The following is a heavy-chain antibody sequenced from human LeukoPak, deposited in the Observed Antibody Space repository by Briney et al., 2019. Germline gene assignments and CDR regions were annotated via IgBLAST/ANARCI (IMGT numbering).Heavy chain of an antibody. Sequence: SETLSLTCTVSGGSISSSSYYWGWIRQPPGKGLEWIGNIFYSGMSYYNPSLKSRVTISVDTSKNHFSLRLRSVTAADTAIYYCARDSRGYSFDYWGQGALVTVSS. CDR1: GGSISSSSYY. V-gene: IGHV4-39*07. J-gene: IGHJ4*02. CDR2: IFYSGMS. CDR3: ARDSRGYSFDY. D-gene: IGHD5-18*01.